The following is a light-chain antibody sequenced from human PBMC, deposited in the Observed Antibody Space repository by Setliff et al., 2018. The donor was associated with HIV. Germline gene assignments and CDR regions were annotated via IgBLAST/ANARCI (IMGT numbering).Light chain of an antibody. CDR1: SSDVGSYSY. CDR2: DVN. V-gene: IGLV2-14*03. Sequence: ALTQPASVSGFPGQSITISCTGISSDVGSYSYVSWYQQHPGEVPKLMIYDVNNRPSGVSDRFSGSKSGNTASLTISGLQAEDEADYYCSSYTSSGTLVFGTGTKV. CDR3: SSYTSSGTLV. J-gene: IGLJ1*01.